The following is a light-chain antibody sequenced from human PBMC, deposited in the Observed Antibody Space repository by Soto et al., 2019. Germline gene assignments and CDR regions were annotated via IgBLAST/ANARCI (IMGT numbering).Light chain of an antibody. CDR1: QSFSSN. CDR2: GTS. CDR3: QQYGSSPAT. J-gene: IGKJ1*01. V-gene: IGKV3-15*01. Sequence: VMTQAPATLPVSPGDRATLSCRASQSFSSNVAWYQQKPGQAPRLLIYGTSTRVTGIPARFSGSGSGTEFTLTISSLQSEDFAVYYCQQYGSSPATCGQGTKVE.